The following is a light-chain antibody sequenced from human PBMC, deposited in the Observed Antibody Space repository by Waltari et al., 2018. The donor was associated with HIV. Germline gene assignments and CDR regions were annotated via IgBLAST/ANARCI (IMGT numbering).Light chain of an antibody. CDR1: HNILYNYKNY. CDR3: QQYYTTPLT. CDR2: WAS. V-gene: IGKV4-1*01. Sequence: DIVMTQSPDSLAVSLGERATIKCKSSHNILYNYKNYLAWYQQKPGQPPKLLTYWASTRESGVPDRFTGSGSGTNFTLTINNLQAEDVAVYFCQQYYTTPLTFGGGTKVEIK. J-gene: IGKJ4*01.